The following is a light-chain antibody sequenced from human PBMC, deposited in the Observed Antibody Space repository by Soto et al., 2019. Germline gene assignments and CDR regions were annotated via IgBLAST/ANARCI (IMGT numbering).Light chain of an antibody. V-gene: IGKV1-16*01. Sequence: DIQMTQSPPSLSASVGDRVTITCRASKGINNYLAWFQQQPGTAPKPLIYATSTLHSGVPSRFTGSGSRTEFTLTITSLQPEDFVTYYCQQYNSYPWTFGQGTKVEVK. CDR1: KGINNY. CDR3: QQYNSYPWT. J-gene: IGKJ1*01. CDR2: ATS.